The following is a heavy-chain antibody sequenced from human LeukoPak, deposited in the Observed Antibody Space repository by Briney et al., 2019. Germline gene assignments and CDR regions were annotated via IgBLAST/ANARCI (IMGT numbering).Heavy chain of an antibody. J-gene: IGHJ4*02. CDR1: GFTFSSYW. CDR2: IKQDGSEK. Sequence: PGGSLRLSCAASGFTFSSYWMSWVRQAPGKGLEWVANIKQDGSEKYYVDSVKGRFTISRDNAKNSLYLQMNSLRAEDTAAYYCAREAYYYDSSGSFDHWGQGTLVTVSS. D-gene: IGHD3-22*01. V-gene: IGHV3-7*01. CDR3: AREAYYYDSSGSFDH.